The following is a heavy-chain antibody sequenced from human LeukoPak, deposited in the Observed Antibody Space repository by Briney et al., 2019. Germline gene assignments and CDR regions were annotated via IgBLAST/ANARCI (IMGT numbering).Heavy chain of an antibody. V-gene: IGHV5-51*01. D-gene: IGHD1-1*01. CDR3: ARQEGWPNEDYYGMDV. J-gene: IGHJ6*02. CDR1: GYSFTSYW. Sequence: GESLKISCKGSGYSFTSYWIGWVRQMPGKGLEWMGIIYPGDSDTRYSPSFQGQVTISADKSISTAYLQWSSLKASDTAMYYCARQEGWPNEDYYGMDVWGQGTTVTVSS. CDR2: IYPGDSDT.